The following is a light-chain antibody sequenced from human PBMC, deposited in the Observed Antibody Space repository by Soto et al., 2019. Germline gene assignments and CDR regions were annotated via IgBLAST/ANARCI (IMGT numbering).Light chain of an antibody. CDR1: QSVSSSY. V-gene: IGKV3-20*01. J-gene: IGKJ4*01. Sequence: EIVFTQSPATLSLSPGERSTLSCLASQSVSSSYLAWYQQKPGQAPRLLIYGASSRATGITDRFSGSGSGTEFTLTISSLQSEDFAVYYCQQYSSSPLTVGGGTKVEIK. CDR2: GAS. CDR3: QQYSSSPLT.